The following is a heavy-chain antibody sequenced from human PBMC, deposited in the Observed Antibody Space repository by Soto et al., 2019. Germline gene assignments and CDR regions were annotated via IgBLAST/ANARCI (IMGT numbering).Heavy chain of an antibody. CDR2: INEDSSYI. Sequence: EVQLVESGGGLVKPGGSLRLSCAASGFSFISYSMNWVRQAPGKGLEWVSSINEDSSYIYYAHSLRGRFTISRDNAKDSLYLQMNSLGAEDTAVYYCVRDFGWYFRSGYMDVWGDGATFTVSS. J-gene: IGHJ6*03. CDR3: VRDFGWYFRSGYMDV. D-gene: IGHD3-3*01. V-gene: IGHV3-21*01. CDR1: GFSFISYS.